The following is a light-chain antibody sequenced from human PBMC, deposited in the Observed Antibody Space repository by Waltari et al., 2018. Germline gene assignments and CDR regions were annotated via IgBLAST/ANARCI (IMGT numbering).Light chain of an antibody. J-gene: IGKJ1*01. Sequence: EIVLTQSPGTASLSPGERVTLSCRASQSVGSSSLAWYQQKPGQAPRLVIYRASRRATGIPDRFSGSGSGTDFSLTINRPEPEDFAVYYCQQHGTLPATFGQGTKVEIK. CDR1: QSVGSSS. CDR3: QQHGTLPAT. V-gene: IGKV3-20*01. CDR2: RAS.